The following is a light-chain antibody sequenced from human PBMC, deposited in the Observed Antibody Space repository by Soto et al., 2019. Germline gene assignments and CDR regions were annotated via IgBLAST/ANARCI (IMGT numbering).Light chain of an antibody. CDR1: QGSGDT. J-gene: IGKJ4*01. CDR2: DTS. V-gene: IGKV3-15*01. Sequence: EVVMRQSPATLYVSPGEGATLSCRASQGSGDTLAWYQHKPGQPARLLIYDTSTRATGVPTRFSGSRSGAEFTLTIHSLQSEDFAVYYCQPYNNWPLTFGGGTKV. CDR3: QPYNNWPLT.